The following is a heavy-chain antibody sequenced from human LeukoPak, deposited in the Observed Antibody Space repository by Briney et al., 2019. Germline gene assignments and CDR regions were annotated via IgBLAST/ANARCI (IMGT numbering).Heavy chain of an antibody. CDR1: GFTLSSYS. CDR3: ARVEDYGDDLDY. Sequence: GGSLRLSCAASGFTLSSYSMNWVRQAPGKGLEWVSSISSSSSYIYYADSVKGRFTISRDNAKNSLYLQMNSLRAEDTAVYYCARVEDYGDDLDYWGQGTLVTVSS. CDR2: ISSSSSYI. V-gene: IGHV3-21*01. J-gene: IGHJ4*02. D-gene: IGHD4-17*01.